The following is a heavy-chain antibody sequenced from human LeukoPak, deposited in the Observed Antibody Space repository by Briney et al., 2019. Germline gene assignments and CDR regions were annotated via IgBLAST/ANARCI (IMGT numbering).Heavy chain of an antibody. V-gene: IGHV3-23*01. J-gene: IGHJ4*02. CDR3: ARGRPHGNDY. CDR2: IGGSDGST. CDR1: GFTFSNYV. Sequence: GGSLRLSCAASGFTFSNYVMNWVRQAPGKGLEWVSAIGGSDGSTYYADSVKGRFTISRDNSKDTLYLQMNSLRVEDTAVYYCARGRPHGNDYWGQGTLVTVSS. D-gene: IGHD4-23*01.